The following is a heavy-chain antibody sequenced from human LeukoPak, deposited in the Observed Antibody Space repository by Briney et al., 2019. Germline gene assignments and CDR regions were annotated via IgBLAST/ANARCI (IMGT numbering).Heavy chain of an antibody. J-gene: IGHJ4*02. CDR1: GGSISSGDYY. CDR2: IYTSGST. D-gene: IGHD3-22*01. CDR3: ARASYSYDISGWVPFDY. Sequence: SETLSLTCTVSGGSISSGDYYWSWIRQPAGKGLEWIGRIYTSGSTTYNPSLKSRVTISGDTSENQFSLRLSSVTAADTAVYYCARASYSYDISGWVPFDYWGQGTLVTVSS. V-gene: IGHV4-61*02.